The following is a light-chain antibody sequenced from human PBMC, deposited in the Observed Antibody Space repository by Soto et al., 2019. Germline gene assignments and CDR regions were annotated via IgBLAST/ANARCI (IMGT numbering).Light chain of an antibody. V-gene: IGKV3-20*01. CDR1: QSVSSTY. CDR2: GAS. J-gene: IGKJ2*01. CDR3: QQYGSSPPRYT. Sequence: EIVLTQSPGTLSLSPGERATLSCRASQSVSSTYLAWYQQKPGQAPRPLLYGASTRATGIPDRFSGSGSGTDFTLTISRLEPEDFAVYYCQQYGSSPPRYTFGQGTKLEIK.